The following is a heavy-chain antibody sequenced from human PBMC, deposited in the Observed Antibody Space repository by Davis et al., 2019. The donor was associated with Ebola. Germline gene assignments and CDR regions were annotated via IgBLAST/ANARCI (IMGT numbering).Heavy chain of an antibody. CDR3: ARGGCSSTSCYGIDY. J-gene: IGHJ4*02. Sequence: PGGSLRLSCAASGFTFSSYDMHWVRQATGKGLEWVSAIGTAGDTYYPGSVKGRFTISRENAKNSLYLQMNSLRAGDTAVYYCARGGCSSTSCYGIDYRGQGTLVTVSS. CDR2: IGTAGDT. V-gene: IGHV3-13*01. CDR1: GFTFSSYD. D-gene: IGHD2-2*01.